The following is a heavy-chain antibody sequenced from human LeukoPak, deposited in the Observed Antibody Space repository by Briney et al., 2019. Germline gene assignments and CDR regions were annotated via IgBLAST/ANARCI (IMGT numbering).Heavy chain of an antibody. J-gene: IGHJ6*03. D-gene: IGHD6-13*01. CDR1: GGSISSSSYY. CDR2: IYYSGST. Sequence: PSETLSLTCTVSGGSISSSSYYWGWIRQPPGKGLEWIGSIYYSGSTYYNPYLKSRVTISVDTSKNQFSLKLSSVTAADTAVYYCARVTAAAAMYYYYYMDVWGKGTTVTVSS. CDR3: ARVTAAAAMYYYYYMDV. V-gene: IGHV4-39*07.